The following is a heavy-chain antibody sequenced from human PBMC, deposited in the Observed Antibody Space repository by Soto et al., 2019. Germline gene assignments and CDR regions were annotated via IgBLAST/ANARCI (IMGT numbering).Heavy chain of an antibody. CDR1: GFTFSSYW. Sequence: EVQLVESGGGLVQPGGSLRLSCAASGFTFSSYWMSWVRQAPGKGLEWVANIKQDGSEKYYVDSVKGRFTISRDNAKNSLYLQMNSLRAEDTAVYYCARFPLSDGSGSYWSGVAFDYWGQGTLVTVSS. J-gene: IGHJ4*02. CDR2: IKQDGSEK. CDR3: ARFPLSDGSGSYWSGVAFDY. D-gene: IGHD3-10*01. V-gene: IGHV3-7*03.